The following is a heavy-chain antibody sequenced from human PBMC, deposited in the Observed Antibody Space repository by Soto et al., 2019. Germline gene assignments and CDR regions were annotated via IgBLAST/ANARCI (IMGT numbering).Heavy chain of an antibody. CDR1: GFTFSSYS. J-gene: IGHJ3*02. CDR3: AREGSSGYVSDAFDI. Sequence: GGSLRLSCAASGFTFSSYSMNWVRQAPGKGLEWVSSISSSSYIYYADSVKGRFTISRDNAKNSLYLQMNSLRAEDTAVYYCAREGSSGYVSDAFDIWGQGTMVTVSS. D-gene: IGHD3-22*01. CDR2: ISSSSYI. V-gene: IGHV3-21*01.